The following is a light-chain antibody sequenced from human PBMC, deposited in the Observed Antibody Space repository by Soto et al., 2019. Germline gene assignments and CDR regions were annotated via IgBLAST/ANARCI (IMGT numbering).Light chain of an antibody. CDR2: GAS. J-gene: IGKJ1*01. V-gene: IGKV3-15*01. CDR1: QSVSSY. CDR3: QQYNKWPRT. Sequence: EIVLTQSPATLTLSPGERATLSCRASQSVSSYVAWYQQRPGQAPWLLIYGASTRATGIPARFSGSGSGTEFTLTISSLQSEDFAVYYCQQYNKWPRTFGHGTKVDIK.